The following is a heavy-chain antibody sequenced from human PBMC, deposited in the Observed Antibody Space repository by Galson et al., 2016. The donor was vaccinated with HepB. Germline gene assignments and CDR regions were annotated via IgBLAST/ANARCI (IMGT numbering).Heavy chain of an antibody. CDR1: GFTFSNYG. Sequence: SLRLSCAASGFTFSNYGMHWVRQAPGKGLEWVAADSMDGRRKFYADSVKGRFTISRDNSNSMLFLQMSSLRPEDTAVYYCAKTETPGATGRIGHFDSWGQGTLGTVSS. CDR3: AKTETPGATGRIGHFDS. V-gene: IGHV3-30*18. D-gene: IGHD1-26*01. CDR2: DSMDGRRK. J-gene: IGHJ4*02.